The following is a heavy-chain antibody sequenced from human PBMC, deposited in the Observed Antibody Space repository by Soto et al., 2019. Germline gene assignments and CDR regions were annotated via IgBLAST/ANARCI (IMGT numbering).Heavy chain of an antibody. CDR2: IIPKYDSV. V-gene: IGHV1-69*06. CDR1: GGTSHTYT. Sequence: QVQLVQSGAEVKKPGSSVKVSCEAFGGTSHTYTINWVRQAPGQGLEWIGQIIPKYDSVNYAQSFQGRVTISADKSTNTAYMERSSLRSEDTALYYCATWRSYSGSYCFDYWGQGTLVSVSS. D-gene: IGHD1-26*01. J-gene: IGHJ4*02. CDR3: ATWRSYSGSYCFDY.